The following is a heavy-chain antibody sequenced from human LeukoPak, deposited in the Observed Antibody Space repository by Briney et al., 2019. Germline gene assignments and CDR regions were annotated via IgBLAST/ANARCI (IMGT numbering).Heavy chain of an antibody. Sequence: GGSLRLSCAASGFTFSSYGMSWVRQAPGKGLEWVSAISGSGGSTYYADSVKGRFTISRDNSKNTLYLQMNSLRAEDTAVYYCAKEGVDDFWTGYPYYFDSWGQGTLVTVSS. CDR2: ISGSGGST. V-gene: IGHV3-23*01. J-gene: IGHJ4*02. CDR1: GFTFSSYG. D-gene: IGHD3/OR15-3a*01. CDR3: AKEGVDDFWTGYPYYFDS.